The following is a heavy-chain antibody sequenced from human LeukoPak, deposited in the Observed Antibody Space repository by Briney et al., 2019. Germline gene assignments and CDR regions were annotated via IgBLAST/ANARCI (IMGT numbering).Heavy chain of an antibody. J-gene: IGHJ6*03. CDR1: GFTFNNYG. CDR2: ISYDGSKK. Sequence: PGGSLRLSCAASGFTFNNYGMHWVRQAPAKGLEWVAVISYDGSKKYYADFVKGRFTTSRDNSKNTLYLQMNTLGTEDTAVYYCAKSRGLLWFAELGGRDYYYMDVWGKGTTVTISS. V-gene: IGHV3-30*18. D-gene: IGHD3-10*01. CDR3: AKSRGLLWFAELGGRDYYYMDV.